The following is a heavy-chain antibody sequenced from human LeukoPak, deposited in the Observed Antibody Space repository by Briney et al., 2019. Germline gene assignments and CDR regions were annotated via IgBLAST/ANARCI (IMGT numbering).Heavy chain of an antibody. CDR1: GGTISSYY. D-gene: IGHD3-3*01. J-gene: IGHJ6*02. V-gene: IGHV4-59*01. Sequence: SETLSLTCTVSGGTISSYYWSWIRQPPGKGLEWIGYIYYSGSTNYNPSLKSRVTISVDTSKNQFSLKLSSVTAADTAVYYCARGDRDFWSGYYTEYYYYGMDVWGQGTTVTVSS. CDR2: IYYSGST. CDR3: ARGDRDFWSGYYTEYYYYGMDV.